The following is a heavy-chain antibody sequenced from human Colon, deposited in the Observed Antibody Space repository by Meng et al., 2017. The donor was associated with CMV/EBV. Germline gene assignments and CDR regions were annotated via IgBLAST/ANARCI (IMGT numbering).Heavy chain of an antibody. CDR2: ISAYTGDT. D-gene: IGHD1-26*01. V-gene: IGHV1-18*01. CDR3: VRESQSGSYIYLQH. Sequence: VQVVQSGAGVKKPGASVKVSCKASGYTFTNYGISWVRQAPGQGLEWMGWISAYTGDTYYAQKFQGRVTMTTDTSTSTAYMELRSLRSDDTAVYYCVRESQSGSYIYLQHWGQGTLVTVSS. J-gene: IGHJ1*01. CDR1: GYTFTNYG.